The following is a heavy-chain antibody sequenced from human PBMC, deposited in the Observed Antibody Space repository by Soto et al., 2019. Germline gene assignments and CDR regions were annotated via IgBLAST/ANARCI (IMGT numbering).Heavy chain of an antibody. J-gene: IGHJ6*03. V-gene: IGHV1-2*04. Sequence: ASVKVSCKAPGYTFTGYYMHWVRQAPGQGLEWMGWINPNSGGTNYAQKFQGWVTMTRDTSISTAYMELSRLRSDDTAVYYCARGAYSSYYYYYMDVWGKGTTVTVSS. CDR1: GYTFTGYY. CDR2: INPNSGGT. CDR3: ARGAYSSYYYYYMDV. D-gene: IGHD6-19*01.